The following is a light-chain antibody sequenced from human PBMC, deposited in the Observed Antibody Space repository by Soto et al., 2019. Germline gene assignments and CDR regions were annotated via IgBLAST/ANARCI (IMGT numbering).Light chain of an antibody. CDR3: QQYVGSPPYT. J-gene: IGKJ2*01. Sequence: EIVLTQSPGTLSLSPGERATLSCRASQSVSSSYLAWYQQKPGQAPGLPIYGASSRATGIPDRFSGSGSGTDFPLTISRLEPEDFAVYYCQQYVGSPPYTFGQRTKLEIK. CDR1: QSVSSSY. CDR2: GAS. V-gene: IGKV3-20*01.